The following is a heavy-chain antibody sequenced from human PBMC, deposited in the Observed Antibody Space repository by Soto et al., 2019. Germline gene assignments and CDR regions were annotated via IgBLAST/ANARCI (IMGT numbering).Heavy chain of an antibody. Sequence: HPGGSLRLSCAASGFSFSAYAMSWVRQAPGKGLEWVSGMTGSGGFTYYADSVKGRFTISRDNARNSLYLQMNSLRDEDTAVYYCAREPSGGDDFGDPRESWGQGTLVTVSS. D-gene: IGHD4-17*01. CDR1: GFSFSAYA. J-gene: IGHJ5*02. CDR3: AREPSGGDDFGDPRES. CDR2: MTGSGGFT. V-gene: IGHV3-23*01.